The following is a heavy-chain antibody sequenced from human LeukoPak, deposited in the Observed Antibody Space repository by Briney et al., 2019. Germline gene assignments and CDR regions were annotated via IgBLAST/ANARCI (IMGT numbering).Heavy chain of an antibody. J-gene: IGHJ1*01. CDR3: ARGRARFLLGELFRSTHQYFQH. V-gene: IGHV1-8*01. Sequence: ASVTLSCTASGYTFSSYDMNWVRQAPGKGLEWMGWMNPNSGNKYYAHQFQGRVTITPITSVSTPYIKLSSLRSVHTAVYYCARGRARFLLGELFRSTHQYFQHWVQGTLLTVSS. CDR2: MNPNSGNK. D-gene: IGHD3-16*01. CDR1: GYTFSSYD.